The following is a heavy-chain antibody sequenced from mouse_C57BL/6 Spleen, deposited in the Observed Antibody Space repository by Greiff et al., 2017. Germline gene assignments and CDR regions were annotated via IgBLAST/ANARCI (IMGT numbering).Heavy chain of an antibody. V-gene: IGHV1-18*01. CDR2: INPNNGGT. J-gene: IGHJ4*01. CDR1: GYTFTDYN. D-gene: IGHD3-2*02. CDR3: ARQLRVLYAMDY. Sequence: EVQLQQSGPELVKPGASVKISCKASGYTFTDYNMDWVKQSHGKSLEWIGDINPNNGGTIYNQKFKGKATLTVDKSSSTAYMELSSLTSEDTAVYYCARQLRVLYAMDYWGQGTSVTVSS.